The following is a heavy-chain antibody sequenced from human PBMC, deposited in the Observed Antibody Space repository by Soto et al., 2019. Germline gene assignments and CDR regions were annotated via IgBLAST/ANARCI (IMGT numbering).Heavy chain of an antibody. V-gene: IGHV1-8*01. CDR3: ARVEVVYYYDSSGKGAFDI. Sequence: ASVKVSCKASGYTFTSCDINWVRQATGEGLEWMGWMNPNSGNTGYAQKFQGRVTMTRNTSISTAYMELSSLRSEDTAVYYCARVEVVYYYDSSGKGAFDIWGQGTMVTVSS. CDR1: GYTFTSCD. D-gene: IGHD3-22*01. J-gene: IGHJ3*02. CDR2: MNPNSGNT.